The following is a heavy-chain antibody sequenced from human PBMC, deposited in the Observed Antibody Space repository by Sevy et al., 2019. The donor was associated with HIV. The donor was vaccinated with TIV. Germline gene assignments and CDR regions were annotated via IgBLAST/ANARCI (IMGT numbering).Heavy chain of an antibody. CDR1: GFALNTYA. J-gene: IGHJ4*02. CDR3: ARAGVPSKPNVHPRLYFDY. CDR2: ISYDGENT. V-gene: IGHV3-30*04. Sequence: GGSLRLSCAASGFALNTYAMHWVRQTPAKGLEWMAVISYDGENTYYADSVKGRFTISKDNSKNTLYLQMDSLRTEDTDLYYCARAGVPSKPNVHPRLYFDYWGQGTLV.